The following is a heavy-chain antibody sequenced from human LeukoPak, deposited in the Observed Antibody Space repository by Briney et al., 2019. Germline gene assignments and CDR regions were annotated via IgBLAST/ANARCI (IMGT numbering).Heavy chain of an antibody. V-gene: IGHV3-30*02. J-gene: IGHJ4*02. Sequence: PGGSLRLSCAASGFIFSNYGIHWVRQAPGKGLEWVSFIPDDGSNEYHADSVKGRFTLSRDNSKNTLYLQMNSLRAEDTAIYYCAKDKLWGEDYFDYWGQGTLVTVSS. CDR3: AKDKLWGEDYFDY. CDR1: GFIFSNYG. D-gene: IGHD3-16*01. CDR2: IPDDGSNE.